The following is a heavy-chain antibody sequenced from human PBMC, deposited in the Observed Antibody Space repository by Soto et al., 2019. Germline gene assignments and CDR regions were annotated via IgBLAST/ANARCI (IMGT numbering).Heavy chain of an antibody. CDR1: GGTFSSYA. J-gene: IGHJ4*02. D-gene: IGHD4-4*01. CDR3: ARDGGVYDYSPFDY. Sequence: QVQLVQSGAEVKKPGSSVKVSCKASGGTFSSYAISWVRQAPGQGLEWMGGIIPILGTADYAQKFQGRVTITADESTSTAYMELSSLRSEDTAVHYCARDGGVYDYSPFDYWGQGTLVTVSS. V-gene: IGHV1-69*12. CDR2: IIPILGTA.